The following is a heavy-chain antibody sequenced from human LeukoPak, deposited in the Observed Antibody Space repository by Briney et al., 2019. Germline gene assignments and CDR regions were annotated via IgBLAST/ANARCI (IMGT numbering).Heavy chain of an antibody. CDR2: INPSGGST. V-gene: IGHV1-46*01. CDR1: GYTFTSYY. J-gene: IGHJ6*02. D-gene: IGHD2-15*01. CDR3: AREPSDIVVVVAATHGMDV. Sequence: ASVKVSCKASGYTFTSYYMHWVRQAPGQGLEWMGIINPSGGSTSYAQKFQGRVTMTRDTSTSTVYMELSSLRSEDTAVYYCAREPSDIVVVVAATHGMDVWGQGTTVTVSS.